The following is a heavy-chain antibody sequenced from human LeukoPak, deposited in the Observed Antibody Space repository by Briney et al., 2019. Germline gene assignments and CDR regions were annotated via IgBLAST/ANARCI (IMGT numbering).Heavy chain of an antibody. Sequence: GGSLRLSCAASGFTFSSYGMHWVRQAPGKGLEWVAVISYDGSNKYYADSVKGRFTISRDNSKNTLYLQMNSLRAEDTAVYYCAKDNGSYPDLDYWGQGTLVTVSS. J-gene: IGHJ4*02. V-gene: IGHV3-30*18. CDR3: AKDNGSYPDLDY. CDR1: GFTFSSYG. D-gene: IGHD1-26*01. CDR2: ISYDGSNK.